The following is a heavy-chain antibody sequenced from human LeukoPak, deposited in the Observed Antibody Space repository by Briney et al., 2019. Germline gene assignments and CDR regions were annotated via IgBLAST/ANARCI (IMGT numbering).Heavy chain of an antibody. Sequence: GGSLRLSCAASGFTFSSYAMSWVRQAPGKGLEWVSAISGSGGSTYYADSVKGRFTISRDNSKNTLYLQMNSLRAEDTAVYYCARYNFWSGYFDYWGQGALVTVSS. CDR2: ISGSGGST. J-gene: IGHJ4*02. V-gene: IGHV3-23*01. CDR1: GFTFSSYA. D-gene: IGHD3-3*01. CDR3: ARYNFWSGYFDY.